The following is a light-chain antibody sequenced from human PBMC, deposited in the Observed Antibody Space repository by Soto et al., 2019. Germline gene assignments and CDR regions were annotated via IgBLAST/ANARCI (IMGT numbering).Light chain of an antibody. CDR2: DVS. Sequence: QSVLTQPASVSGSPGQSITISCTGTSSDVCGYNYVSWYQQHPGKAPKLMIYDVSNRPSGVSNRFSGSKSGNTASLTISGLQAEDEAYYYCCSYISSSTYVFGTGTKVTVL. V-gene: IGLV2-14*01. CDR1: SSDVCGYNY. CDR3: CSYISSSTYV. J-gene: IGLJ1*01.